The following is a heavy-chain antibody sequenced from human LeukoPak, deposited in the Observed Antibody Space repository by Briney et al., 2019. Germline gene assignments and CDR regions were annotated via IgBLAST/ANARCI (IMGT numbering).Heavy chain of an antibody. CDR2: LIGSGGNT. CDR3: AEASSHEDYQHPFFYYYSMDV. V-gene: IGHV3-23*01. Sequence: PGGPLTLSCAASGFPFSIYAMRWARHAPGKRLEYFSALIGSGGNTFYADSVKGRFTISRDNSKNTLYLQMNSLRAEDTAVYYCAEASSHEDYQHPFFYYYSMDVWGKGTTVTVSS. J-gene: IGHJ6*03. CDR1: GFPFSIYA. D-gene: IGHD2-2*01.